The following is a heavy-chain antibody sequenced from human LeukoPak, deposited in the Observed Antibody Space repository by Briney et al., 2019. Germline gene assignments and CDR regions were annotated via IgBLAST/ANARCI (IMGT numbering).Heavy chain of an antibody. CDR2: IYYSGST. J-gene: IGHJ4*02. V-gene: IGHV4-61*01. CDR3: AREGPYSSGWYKV. Sequence: SETLSLTCTVSGGSIRSSYYYWGWIRQPPGKGLEWIGYIYYSGSTNYNPSLKSRVTMSVDTSKNQFSLKLTSVTAADTAVYYCAREGPYSSGWYKVWGQGTLVTVSS. D-gene: IGHD6-19*01. CDR1: GGSIRSSYYY.